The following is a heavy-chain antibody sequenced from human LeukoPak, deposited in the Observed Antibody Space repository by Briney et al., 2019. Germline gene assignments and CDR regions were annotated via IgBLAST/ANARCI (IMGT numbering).Heavy chain of an antibody. J-gene: IGHJ4*02. D-gene: IGHD5-12*01. Sequence: SETLSLTCTVSGGSISSGSYYWSWIRQPAGKGLEWIGRIYTSGSTNYNPSLKSRVTISVDTSKNQFSLKLSSVTAADTAVYYCARLARKGGCDDYWGQGTLVTVSS. CDR3: ARLARKGGCDDY. CDR2: IYTSGST. CDR1: GGSISSGSYY. V-gene: IGHV4-61*02.